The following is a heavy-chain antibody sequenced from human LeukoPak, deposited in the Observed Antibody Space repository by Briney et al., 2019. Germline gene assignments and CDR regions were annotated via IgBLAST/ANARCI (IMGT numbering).Heavy chain of an antibody. J-gene: IGHJ2*01. D-gene: IGHD2-2*01. Sequence: GGSLRLSCATSGFPFSQHGYHWVRQAPGKGLEWTAVIWVDGTRKYYADSVEGRFTISRDNSKSTLYLQIDSLRPEDTAVYYCVAVLVPAAFWHFDVWGRGTHVTVSS. CDR3: VAVLVPAAFWHFDV. CDR2: IWVDGTRK. CDR1: GFPFSQHG. V-gene: IGHV3-33*01.